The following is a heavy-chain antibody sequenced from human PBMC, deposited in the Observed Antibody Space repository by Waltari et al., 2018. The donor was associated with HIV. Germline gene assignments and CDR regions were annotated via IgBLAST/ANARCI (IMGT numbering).Heavy chain of an antibody. Sequence: QVQLVESGGGVVQPGRSLRLSCAASGFTVRNYGMHWVRQAPGKGLEWVAVVWQDGSNKDYGDSVKGRFTISRDNSKNTLELQMNSLRAEDTAVYYCARDVQGYCAGERCFYGMDVWGQGTTVTVSS. CDR3: ARDVQGYCAGERCFYGMDV. D-gene: IGHD2-8*02. CDR1: GFTVRNYG. CDR2: VWQDGSNK. J-gene: IGHJ6*02. V-gene: IGHV3-33*01.